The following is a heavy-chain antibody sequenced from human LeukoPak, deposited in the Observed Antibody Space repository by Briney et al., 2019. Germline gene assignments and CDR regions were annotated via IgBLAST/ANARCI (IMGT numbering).Heavy chain of an antibody. CDR3: ASIAVVTGAIDY. J-gene: IGHJ4*02. V-gene: IGHV4-30-4*01. Sequence: SETLSLTCTVSGGSVSSGDYYWSWIRQPPGQGLEGIGYIYDSGTTSYNPSLKSPLTISLDTSKNQFSLRLSSVTAADTAVYYCASIAVVTGAIDYWGQGTLVTVSS. CDR1: GGSVSSGDYY. D-gene: IGHD2-2*01. CDR2: IYDSGTT.